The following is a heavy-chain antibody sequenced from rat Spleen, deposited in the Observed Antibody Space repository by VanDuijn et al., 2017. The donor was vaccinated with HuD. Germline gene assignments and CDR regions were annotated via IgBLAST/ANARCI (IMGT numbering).Heavy chain of an antibody. D-gene: IGHD1-2*01. V-gene: IGHV5-25*01. CDR2: IRTSGSRT. CDR1: GFTFSNYY. CDR3: ARHPDFYYSSYILDF. Sequence: EVQLVESGGGLVQPGRSLKLSCAASGFTFSNYYMAWVRQAPKTGLEWVATIRTSGSRTYYPDSVKGRFTIPRDNAKSSLYLQMNSLKSEDTATYYCARHPDFYYSSYILDFWGPGTMVTVSS. J-gene: IGHJ1*01.